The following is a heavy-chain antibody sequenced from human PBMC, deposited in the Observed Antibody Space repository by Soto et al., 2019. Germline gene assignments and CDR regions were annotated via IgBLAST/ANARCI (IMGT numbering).Heavy chain of an antibody. V-gene: IGHV1-18*04. D-gene: IGHD3-3*01. J-gene: IGHJ4*02. CDR1: GYTFTSYG. Sequence: GASVKVSCKASGYTFTSYGISWVRQAPGQGLEWVGWISAYNGNTNYAQKLQGRVTMTTDTSTSTACMELRSLRSDDTAVYYCARTAIFGVVIRPNPLNYFDYWGQGTLVTVSS. CDR3: ARTAIFGVVIRPNPLNYFDY. CDR2: ISAYNGNT.